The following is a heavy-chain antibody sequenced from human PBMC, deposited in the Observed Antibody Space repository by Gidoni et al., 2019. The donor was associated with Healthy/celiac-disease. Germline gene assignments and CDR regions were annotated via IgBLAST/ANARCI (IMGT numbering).Heavy chain of an antibody. CDR3: ARRRDGYNYVWDY. J-gene: IGHJ4*02. D-gene: IGHD3-16*01. CDR2: IYYSGST. Sequence: QVQLQELGPGLVKPSETLSLTCTVSGGSISSYYWSWIRQPPGKGLEWIGYIYYSGSTNYNPSLKSRVTISVDTSKNQFSLKLSSVTAADTAVYYCARRRDGYNYVWDYWGQGTLVTVSS. V-gene: IGHV4-59*08. CDR1: GGSISSYY.